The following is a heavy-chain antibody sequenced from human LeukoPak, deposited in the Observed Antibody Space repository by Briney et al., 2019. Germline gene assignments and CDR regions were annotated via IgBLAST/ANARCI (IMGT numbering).Heavy chain of an antibody. CDR1: GFTFSSYA. CDR3: AKGPDSSGYYLDWFDP. J-gene: IGHJ5*02. D-gene: IGHD3-22*01. CDR2: ISGSGGST. Sequence: PGGSLRLSCAASGFTFSSYAMSWVRQAPGKGLEWVSAISGSGGSTYYADSVKGRFTISRDNSKNTLYLQMNSLRAEDTALYYCAKGPDSSGYYLDWFDPWGQGTLVTVSS. V-gene: IGHV3-23*01.